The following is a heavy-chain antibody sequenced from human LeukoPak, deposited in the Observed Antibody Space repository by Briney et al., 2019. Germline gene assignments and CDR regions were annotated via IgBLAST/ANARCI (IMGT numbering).Heavy chain of an antibody. CDR2: IYTSGST. Sequence: SETLSLTCTVSGGSISSYYWSWIRQPAGKGLEWIGRIYTSGSTNYNPSLKSRVTMSVDTSKNQFSLKLSSVTAADTAVYYCARGGGSRYHDSSGYVYYFDYWGQGTLVTVSS. V-gene: IGHV4-4*07. CDR1: GGSISSYY. J-gene: IGHJ4*02. CDR3: ARGGGSRYHDSSGYVYYFDY. D-gene: IGHD3-22*01.